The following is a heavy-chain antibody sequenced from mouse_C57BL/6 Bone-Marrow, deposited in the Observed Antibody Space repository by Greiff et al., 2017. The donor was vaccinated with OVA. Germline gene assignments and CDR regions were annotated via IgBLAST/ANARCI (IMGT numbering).Heavy chain of an antibody. CDR1: GYTFTSYW. V-gene: IGHV1-64*01. CDR3: ASQIYDYGSSFLDY. CDR2: IHPISGIP. J-gene: IGHJ4*01. D-gene: IGHD1-1*01. Sequence: QVQLQQPGAELVKPGASVKLSCKASGYTFTSYWMHWVTQRPGQGLEWIGMIHPISGIPNYNEKFKSKATLTVDKSSSTAYMQLSSLTSEDSAVYYCASQIYDYGSSFLDYWGQGTAVTVSS.